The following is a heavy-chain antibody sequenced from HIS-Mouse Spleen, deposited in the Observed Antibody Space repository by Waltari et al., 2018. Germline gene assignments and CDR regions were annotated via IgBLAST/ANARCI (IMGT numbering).Heavy chain of an antibody. J-gene: IGHJ2*01. Sequence: QLQLQESGPGLVKPSETLSLTCTVSGGSISSSSYYWGWIRQPPGKGLEWIGSSYYSGSTYDKPSLKGRVTISVDTSKNQFSLKLSSVTAADTAVYYCAREIPYSSSWYDWYFDLWGRGTLVTVSS. D-gene: IGHD6-13*01. CDR3: AREIPYSSSWYDWYFDL. V-gene: IGHV4-39*07. CDR1: GGSISSSSYY. CDR2: SYYSGST.